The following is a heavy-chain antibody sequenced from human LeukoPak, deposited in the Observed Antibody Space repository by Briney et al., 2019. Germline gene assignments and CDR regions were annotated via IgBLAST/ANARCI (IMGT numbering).Heavy chain of an antibody. D-gene: IGHD6-6*01. V-gene: IGHV1-2*02. CDR1: GYTFTGYY. J-gene: IGHJ4*02. CDR3: ATRDPYSSSQFDY. Sequence: VASVKVSCKASGYTFTGYYMHWVRQAPGQGLEWMGWINPNSGGTNYAQKFQGRVTMTRDTSISTAYMELSRLRSDDTAVYYCATRDPYSSSQFDYWGQGTLVTVSS. CDR2: INPNSGGT.